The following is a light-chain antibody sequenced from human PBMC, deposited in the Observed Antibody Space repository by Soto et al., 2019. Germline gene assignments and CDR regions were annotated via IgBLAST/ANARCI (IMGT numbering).Light chain of an antibody. V-gene: IGKV3-11*01. Sequence: EIVLTQSPGTLSLSQGESATLSCRASQSVSSSYLAWYQQRPGQAPRLLIYDAYNRATGVQARFSGSGSGTDFTLTISDLEPADFGLYYCQQRLNWPPGFGQGTKV. CDR3: QQRLNWPPG. J-gene: IGKJ1*01. CDR2: DAY. CDR1: QSVSSSY.